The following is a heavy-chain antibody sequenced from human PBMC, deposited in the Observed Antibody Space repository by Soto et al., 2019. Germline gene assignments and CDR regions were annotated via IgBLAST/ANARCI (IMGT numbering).Heavy chain of an antibody. CDR1: GGTFSSYA. J-gene: IGHJ6*02. V-gene: IGHV1-69*13. Sequence: ASVKVSCKASGGTFSSYAISWVRQAPGQGLEWMGGIIPIFGTANYAQKFQGRVTITADESTSTAYMELSSLRSEDTAVYYCAREISGSYYCYGMDVWGQGTTVTVSS. CDR3: AREISGSYYCYGMDV. CDR2: IIPIFGTA. D-gene: IGHD1-26*01.